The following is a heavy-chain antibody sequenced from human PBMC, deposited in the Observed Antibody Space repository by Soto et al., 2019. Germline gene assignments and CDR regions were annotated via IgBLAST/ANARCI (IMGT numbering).Heavy chain of an antibody. Sequence: QVHLVQSGAEVKKPGSSVKVSCTASGGTFGSYTVTWVRQAPGQGLEWMGEIIPMFGTASSAQKFQGRVTLTADKSTPAAHMELSSPSSDDTAVYFWARQKAMPPHFYSGMDVWGQGTTVTVSS. CDR3: ARQKAMPPHFYSGMDV. V-gene: IGHV1-69*06. D-gene: IGHD2-2*01. CDR1: GGTFGSYT. J-gene: IGHJ6*02. CDR2: IIPMFGTA.